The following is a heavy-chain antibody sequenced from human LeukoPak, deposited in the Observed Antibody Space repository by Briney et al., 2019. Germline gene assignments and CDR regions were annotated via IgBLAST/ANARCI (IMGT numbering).Heavy chain of an antibody. D-gene: IGHD2-15*01. J-gene: IGHJ6*03. CDR3: ARDYRVVFYYYMDV. Sequence: GASVKVSCKASGYTFTSYDISWVRQAPGQGLEWMGWINTNTGNPTYAQGFTGRFVFSLDTSVSTAYLQISSLKAEDTAVYYCARDYRVVFYYYMDVWGKGTTVTVSS. V-gene: IGHV7-4-1*02. CDR2: INTNTGNP. CDR1: GYTFTSYD.